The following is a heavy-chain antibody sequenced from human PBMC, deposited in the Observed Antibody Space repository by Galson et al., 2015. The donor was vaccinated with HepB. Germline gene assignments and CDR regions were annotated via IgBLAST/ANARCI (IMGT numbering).Heavy chain of an antibody. V-gene: IGHV2-5*02. Sequence: PALVKPTQTLTLTCTFSGFSLSTSGVGVGWIRQPPGKALEWLALIYWDDDKRYSPSLKSRLTITKDTSKNQVVLTMTNMDPVDTATYYCAHMFTGYSSSWTPHAWYFDLWGRGTLVTVSS. CDR1: GFSLSTSGVG. D-gene: IGHD6-13*01. CDR3: AHMFTGYSSSWTPHAWYFDL. CDR2: IYWDDDK. J-gene: IGHJ2*01.